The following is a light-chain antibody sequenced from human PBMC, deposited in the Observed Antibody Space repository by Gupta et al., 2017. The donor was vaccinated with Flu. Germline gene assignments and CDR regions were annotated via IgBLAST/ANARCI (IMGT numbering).Light chain of an antibody. J-gene: IGLJ3*02. V-gene: IGLV3-1*01. Sequence: SPGQTASITCSGGNLGDKYACWYQQKPGQSPLLVIYQDKKRPSGIPERFSGSNSGNIATLTITGTQAMDEADYYCQAWDSSTAVFGGGTKLTVL. CDR1: NLGDKY. CDR3: QAWDSSTAV. CDR2: QDK.